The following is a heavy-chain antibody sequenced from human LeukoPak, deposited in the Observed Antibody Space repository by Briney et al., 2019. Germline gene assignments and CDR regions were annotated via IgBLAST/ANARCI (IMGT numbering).Heavy chain of an antibody. V-gene: IGHV1-2*06. CDR1: GYTFTSYD. CDR2: INPNSGGT. CDR3: AQRGYSGYYYGLDV. Sequence: ASVKVSCKASGYTFTSYDINWVRQAPGQGLEWMGRINPNSGGTNYAQKFQGRVTMTRDTSISTAYMELSRLRSDDTAIYYCAQRGYSGYYYGLDVWGQGTTVTVSS. D-gene: IGHD5-12*01. J-gene: IGHJ6*02.